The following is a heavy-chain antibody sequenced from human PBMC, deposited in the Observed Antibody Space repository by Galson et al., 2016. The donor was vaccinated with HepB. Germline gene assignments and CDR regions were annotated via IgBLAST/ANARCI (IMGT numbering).Heavy chain of an antibody. Sequence: SLRLSCAASGFTFDDYAMHWVRQVPGKGLEWVSLISGDGGGTYYADSVKGRFTISRDNSKTSLYLQMNTLRTEDTALYCCAKGDVGYYLVVDSWGQGTLVTVSS. CDR2: ISGDGGGT. CDR3: AKGDVGYYLVVDS. J-gene: IGHJ4*02. V-gene: IGHV3-43*02. D-gene: IGHD1-26*01. CDR1: GFTFDDYA.